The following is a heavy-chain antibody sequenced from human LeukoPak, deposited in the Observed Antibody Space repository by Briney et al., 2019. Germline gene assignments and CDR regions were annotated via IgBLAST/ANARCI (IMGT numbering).Heavy chain of an antibody. CDR2: ISSNGGST. CDR3: ARGLYYFDY. CDR1: GFTFSSYA. Sequence: GGSLRLSCSASGFTFSSYAMSWVRQAPGKGLEWVSAISSNGGSTYYANSVKGRFTISRDNSKNTLYLQMGSLRAEDMAVYYCARGLYYFDYWGQGTLVTVSS. V-gene: IGHV3-64*01. J-gene: IGHJ4*02.